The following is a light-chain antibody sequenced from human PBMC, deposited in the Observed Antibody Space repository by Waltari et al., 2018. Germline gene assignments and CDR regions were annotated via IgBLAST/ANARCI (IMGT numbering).Light chain of an antibody. V-gene: IGLV1-47*01. Sequence: QSVLTQPPSASGTPGQRVTISCSGSSSDIGDNYVYWYKQLPGTAPKLLINGNTLRPAGVPDRFSGSKSGTSASLAISDLRSEDEADYYCAAWDDNLLYVFGTGTKVTVL. J-gene: IGLJ1*01. CDR1: SSDIGDNY. CDR3: AAWDDNLLYV. CDR2: GNT.